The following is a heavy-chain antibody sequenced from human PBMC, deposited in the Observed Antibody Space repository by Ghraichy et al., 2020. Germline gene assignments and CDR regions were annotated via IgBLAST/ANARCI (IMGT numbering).Heavy chain of an antibody. D-gene: IGHD1-26*01. J-gene: IGHJ4*02. CDR1: RYSLTDIS. V-gene: IGHV1-24*01. CDR3: AADPAIVGSTSGLPY. Sequence: ASVKVSCKVARYSLTDISLQWVRQPPGTWLERIGSSDIDDVKTVYASKYLGRVTLTEDTSADTAYMELSSLRSEDTAIYYCAADPAIVGSTSGLPYWCQGTLVTVSS. CDR2: SDIDDVKT.